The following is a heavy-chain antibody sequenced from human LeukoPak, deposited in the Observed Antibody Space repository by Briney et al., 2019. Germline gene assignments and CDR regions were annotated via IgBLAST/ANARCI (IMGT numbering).Heavy chain of an antibody. CDR3: ARWTTTFLDY. Sequence: ASVKVSCKASGYTFTNYYIHWVRQAPGHGLEWMGISNPSGDSTNYAQKFQGRVTMTRDTSTSTVYMDLSSLRSEDTAVYYCARWTTTFLDYWGQGTLVTVAS. D-gene: IGHD1-1*01. V-gene: IGHV1-46*01. J-gene: IGHJ4*02. CDR2: SNPSGDST. CDR1: GYTFTNYY.